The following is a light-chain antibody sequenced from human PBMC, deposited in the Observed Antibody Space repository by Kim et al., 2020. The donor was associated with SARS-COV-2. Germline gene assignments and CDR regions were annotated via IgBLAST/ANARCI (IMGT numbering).Light chain of an antibody. CDR3: QQGYSTPYT. V-gene: IGKV1-39*01. J-gene: IGKJ2*01. CDR1: QSISSY. CDR2: TAS. Sequence: DIQMTQSPSSLSASVGDRVTIICRASQSISSYLNWYQQKPGKAPKLLIYTASNLQSGVPSRFSDSGSGTDFTLTISSLQPEDFATYYCQQGYSTPYTFGQGTKLEIK.